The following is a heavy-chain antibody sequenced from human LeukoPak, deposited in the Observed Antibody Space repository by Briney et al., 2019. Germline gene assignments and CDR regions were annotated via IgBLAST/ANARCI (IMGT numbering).Heavy chain of an antibody. CDR1: GFTFSRYE. J-gene: IGHJ4*02. V-gene: IGHV3-48*03. Sequence: GGSLRLSCAASGFTFSRYEMNWARQAPGKGLEWVSYISSSGSTIYYADSVKGRFTISRDNAKNSLYLQMNSLTAEDTAVYYCARSLVGTTGKIFDYWGQGTLVTVSS. CDR3: ARSLVGTTGKIFDY. D-gene: IGHD1-1*01. CDR2: ISSSGSTI.